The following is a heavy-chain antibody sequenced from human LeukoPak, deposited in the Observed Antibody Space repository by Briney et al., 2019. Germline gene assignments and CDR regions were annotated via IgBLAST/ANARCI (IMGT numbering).Heavy chain of an antibody. CDR3: AKVVRYGSGSYYYNWFDP. V-gene: IGHV3-30*02. CDR2: IRYDGSNK. Sequence: PGGSLRLSCAASGFTFSSYGMHWVRQAPGKGLEWVAFIRYDGSNKYYADSVEGRFTISRDNSKNTLYLQMNSLRAEDTAVYYCAKVVRYGSGSYYYNWFDPWGQGTLVTVSS. CDR1: GFTFSSYG. J-gene: IGHJ5*02. D-gene: IGHD3-10*01.